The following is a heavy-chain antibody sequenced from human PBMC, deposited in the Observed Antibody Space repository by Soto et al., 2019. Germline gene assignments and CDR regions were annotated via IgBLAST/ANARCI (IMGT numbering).Heavy chain of an antibody. CDR1: GFRFSSSW. Sequence: EVQLVESGGGFVQPGGSLRLSCAGSGFRFSSSWMSWVRQAPGKGLEWVAHIKQDGSEKYYVDSAKGRFTISRDNAKTSLYLQMSSLRAEDTAVYYCVKDGSSGWPYYYGLDVWGQGTTVTVSS. CDR2: IKQDGSEK. CDR3: VKDGSSGWPYYYGLDV. D-gene: IGHD6-19*01. V-gene: IGHV3-7*01. J-gene: IGHJ6*02.